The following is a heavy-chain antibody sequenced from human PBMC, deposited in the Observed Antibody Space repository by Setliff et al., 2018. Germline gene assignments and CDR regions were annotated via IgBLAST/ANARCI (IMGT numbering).Heavy chain of an antibody. Sequence: PGGSLRLSCAASGFTFSSYAMSWVRQAPGKGLEWVSAISGSGGSTYYADSVKGRFTISRDNSKNTLYLQMNSLRAEDTAVYYCARDRTPGDSGYSSWGQGTLVTVSS. CDR3: ARDRTPGDSGYSS. V-gene: IGHV3-23*01. D-gene: IGHD5-12*01. J-gene: IGHJ4*02. CDR1: GFTFSSYA. CDR2: ISGSGGST.